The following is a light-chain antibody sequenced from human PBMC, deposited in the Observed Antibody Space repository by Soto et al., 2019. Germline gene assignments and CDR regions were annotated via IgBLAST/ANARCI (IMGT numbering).Light chain of an antibody. CDR2: WAS. J-gene: IGKJ2*01. Sequence: DIVMTQSTDSLAVSLGERATINCKSSQSVLHSSHNENYLVWYQQKPGQPPKLLIYWASTRESGVPDRFSGSGSVTDFTLTISSLQAEDVAVYYCQQYYSTPYTFGQWTKLEIK. V-gene: IGKV4-1*01. CDR1: QSVLHSSHNENY. CDR3: QQYYSTPYT.